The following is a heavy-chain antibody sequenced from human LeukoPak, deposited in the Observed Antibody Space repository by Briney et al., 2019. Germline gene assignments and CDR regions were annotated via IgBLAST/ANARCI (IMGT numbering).Heavy chain of an antibody. CDR1: GGSISSSSYY. D-gene: IGHD3-10*01. CDR2: IYYSGST. CDR3: ARHHPNGSGSYYFDY. J-gene: IGHJ4*02. V-gene: IGHV4-39*01. Sequence: SETLSLTCTVSGGSISSSSYYWGWIRQPPGKGLEWIGSIYYSGSTYYNPSLKSRVTISVDASKNQFSLKLSSVTAADTAVYYCARHHPNGSGSYYFDYWGQGTLVTVSS.